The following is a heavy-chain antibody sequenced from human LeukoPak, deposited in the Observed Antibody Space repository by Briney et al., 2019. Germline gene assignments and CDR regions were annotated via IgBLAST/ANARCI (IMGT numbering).Heavy chain of an antibody. CDR1: GGSISSGSYY. J-gene: IGHJ4*02. Sequence: SETLSLTCIVSGGSISSGSYYWSWIRQPAGKGLEWIGRIYTSGSTNYNPSLKSRVTISVDTSKNQFSLKLSSVTAADTAVYYCARDRDSNYYDSSGYLDYWGQGTLVTVSS. CDR3: ARDRDSNYYDSSGYLDY. CDR2: IYTSGST. V-gene: IGHV4-61*02. D-gene: IGHD3-22*01.